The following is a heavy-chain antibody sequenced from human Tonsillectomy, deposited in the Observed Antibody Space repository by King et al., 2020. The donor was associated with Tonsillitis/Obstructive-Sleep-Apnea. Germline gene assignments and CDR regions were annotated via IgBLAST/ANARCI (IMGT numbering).Heavy chain of an antibody. CDR3: ARDLSIAYFDY. CDR2: LYATGNHV. V-gene: IGHV3-21*01. J-gene: IGHJ4*02. Sequence: VQLVESGGGLVKPGGSLMLSCEASAFAFAYYTFDWVLQAPGRGLEWVSSLYATGNHVSYADSVKSRFTIPRDNAKKALYLEMTSLRADDTAVYYCARDLSIAYFDYWGQGTLVTVSS. CDR1: AFAFAYYT.